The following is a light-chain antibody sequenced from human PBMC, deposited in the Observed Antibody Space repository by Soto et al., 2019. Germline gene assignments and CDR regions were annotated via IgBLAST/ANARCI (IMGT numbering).Light chain of an antibody. V-gene: IGKV1-5*01. CDR2: DAS. Sequence: DIQMAQIPSSLSASVGDTVTMSCRASHGITTWLAWYQQKSGQAPKLLIYDASRLESGVPPRFSGSGSGTEFTLTITSLQPEDFATYYCQQYNSYSPGYTFGQGTKVDIK. J-gene: IGKJ2*01. CDR3: QQYNSYSPGYT. CDR1: HGITTW.